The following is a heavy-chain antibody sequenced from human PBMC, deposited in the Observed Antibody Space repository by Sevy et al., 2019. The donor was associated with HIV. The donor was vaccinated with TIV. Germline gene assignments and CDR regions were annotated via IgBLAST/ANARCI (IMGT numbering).Heavy chain of an antibody. J-gene: IGHJ4*02. V-gene: IGHV3-30*18. Sequence: GGSLRLSCAASGFTFSSYGMHWVRQAPGKGLEWVAVISYDGSNKYYADSVKGRFTISRDNSKNTLNLQMNSLRAEDTAVYYCTKESLPYSSGWPFDYWGQGTLVTVSS. CDR3: TKESLPYSSGWPFDY. CDR1: GFTFSSYG. CDR2: ISYDGSNK. D-gene: IGHD6-19*01.